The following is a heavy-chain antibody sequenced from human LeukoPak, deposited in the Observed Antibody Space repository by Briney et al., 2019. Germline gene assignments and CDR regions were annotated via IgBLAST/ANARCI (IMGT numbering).Heavy chain of an antibody. D-gene: IGHD3-16*01. J-gene: IGHJ6*03. Sequence: ASVKVSCKASGYTFTMYYIHWVRQAPGQGLEWMGMINPSDGATTYAQRFQGRVTMTRDMSTTTVSMALRCLTSAETSVDLCAREQRGGLSGNLGGLFASYYTYYYMDVWGRGTTVTVSS. CDR3: AREQRGGLSGNLGGLFASYYTYYYMDV. CDR1: GYTFTMYY. V-gene: IGHV1-46*01. CDR2: INPSDGAT.